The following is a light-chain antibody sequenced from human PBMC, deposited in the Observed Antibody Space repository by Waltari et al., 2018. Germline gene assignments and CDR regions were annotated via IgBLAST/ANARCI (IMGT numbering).Light chain of an antibody. CDR1: GSNIGRNP. J-gene: IGLJ2*01. CDR3: GTWDGSLTVGV. V-gene: IGLV1-51*02. CDR2: ETK. Sequence: QSVFTQPPSVSAAPGQKVTISCSGSGSNIGRNPVSWYQQVPGTAPKRLIYETKKRPSGIPDRFSGSKSGPSATLGITGLQTGDEASYYCGTWDGSLTVGVFGGGTVLTVL.